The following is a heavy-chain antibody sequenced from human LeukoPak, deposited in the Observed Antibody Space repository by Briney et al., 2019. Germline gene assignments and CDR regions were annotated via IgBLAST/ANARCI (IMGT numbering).Heavy chain of an antibody. Sequence: GGSLRLSCAASGFTFSSYSMNWVRQAPGKGLEWVSYISSSSSTIYYADSVKGRLTISRDNAKNSLYLQMNSLRAEDTAVYYCARDLLGYCSSTSCYNREDAFDIWGQGTMVTVSS. CDR2: ISSSSSTI. D-gene: IGHD2-2*02. CDR1: GFTFSSYS. J-gene: IGHJ3*02. V-gene: IGHV3-48*01. CDR3: ARDLLGYCSSTSCYNREDAFDI.